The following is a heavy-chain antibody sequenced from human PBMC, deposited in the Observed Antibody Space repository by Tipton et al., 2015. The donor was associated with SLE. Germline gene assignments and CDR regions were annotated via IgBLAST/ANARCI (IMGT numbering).Heavy chain of an antibody. Sequence: SLRLSCAASGFTFSDYSMNWVRQAPGKGLEWVSSITGSSSYMYYADSVKGRFTISRDNAKNSLYLQMNSLRAEDTAVYYCARDKEVLDYYDSSGYIDYWGQGTLVTVSS. CDR1: GFTFSDYS. J-gene: IGHJ4*02. CDR3: ARDKEVLDYYDSSGYIDY. V-gene: IGHV3-21*04. CDR2: ITGSSSYM. D-gene: IGHD3-22*01.